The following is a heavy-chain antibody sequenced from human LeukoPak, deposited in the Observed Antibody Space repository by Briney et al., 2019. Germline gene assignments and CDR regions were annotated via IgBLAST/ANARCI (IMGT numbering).Heavy chain of an antibody. D-gene: IGHD2-2*01. CDR3: AREERYCSSTSCYDGFDP. J-gene: IGHJ5*02. Sequence: PGRSLRLSCAASGFTFDDYGMSWVRQAPGKGLEWVSGINWNGGSTGYADSVKGRFTISRDNAKNSLYLQMNSLRAEDTALYYCAREERYCSSTSCYDGFDPWGQGTLVTVSS. CDR2: INWNGGST. CDR1: GFTFDDYG. V-gene: IGHV3-20*04.